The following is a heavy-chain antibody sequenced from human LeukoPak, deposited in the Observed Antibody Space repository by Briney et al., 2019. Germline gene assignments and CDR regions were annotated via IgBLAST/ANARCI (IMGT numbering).Heavy chain of an antibody. CDR1: GGSFSGYY. D-gene: IGHD1-26*01. V-gene: IGHV4-34*01. J-gene: IGHJ5*02. CDR2: INHSGST. CDR3: ARAVGATRGFDP. Sequence: SETLSLTCAVYGGSFSGYYWSWIRQPPGKGLEWIGEINHSGSTNYNPSLKSRVTTSVDTSKNQFSLKLSSVTAADTAVYYCARAVGATRGFDPWGQGTLVTVSS.